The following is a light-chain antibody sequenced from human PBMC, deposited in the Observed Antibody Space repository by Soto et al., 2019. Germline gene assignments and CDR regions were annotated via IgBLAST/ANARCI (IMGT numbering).Light chain of an antibody. CDR3: GSYTTSSNYV. Sequence: QSLLTHPASVSGSPGQSITISCTETSSDIDAYNYVSWYQQHPGKAPKLMIYDVSNRPSGISNRFSGSKSGNTASLTISGPQAEDEADYYCGSYTTSSNYVFGTGTKVTVL. J-gene: IGLJ1*01. V-gene: IGLV2-14*01. CDR2: DVS. CDR1: SSDIDAYNY.